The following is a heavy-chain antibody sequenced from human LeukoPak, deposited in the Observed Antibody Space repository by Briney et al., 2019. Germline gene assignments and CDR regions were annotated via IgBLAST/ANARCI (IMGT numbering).Heavy chain of an antibody. CDR1: GYSFTSYW. D-gene: IGHD2-2*01. J-gene: IGHJ5*02. V-gene: IGHV5-51*01. CDR2: IYPGDSDT. Sequence: GESLQISCKGSGYSFTSYWIGWVRQMPGKGLEWMGIIYPGDSDTRYSPSFQGQVTISADKSISTAYLQWSSLKASDTAMYYCARVPAAEGDWFDPWGQGTLVTVSS. CDR3: ARVPAAEGDWFDP.